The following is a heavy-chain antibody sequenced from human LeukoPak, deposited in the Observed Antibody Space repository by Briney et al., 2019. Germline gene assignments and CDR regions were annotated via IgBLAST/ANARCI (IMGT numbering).Heavy chain of an antibody. CDR3: ARGFGGIAAAGTLNWFDP. Sequence: PSETLSLTCAVYGGSFSGYYWSWIRQPPGKGLEWIGEINHSGSTNYNPSLKSRVTISVDTSKNQFSLKLSSVTAADTAVYYCARGFGGIAAAGTLNWFDPWGQGTLVTVSS. CDR2: INHSGST. D-gene: IGHD6-13*01. V-gene: IGHV4-34*01. CDR1: GGSFSGYY. J-gene: IGHJ5*02.